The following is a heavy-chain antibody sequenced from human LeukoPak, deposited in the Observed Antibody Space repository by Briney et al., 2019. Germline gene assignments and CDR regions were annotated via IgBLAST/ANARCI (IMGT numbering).Heavy chain of an antibody. D-gene: IGHD7-27*01. V-gene: IGHV3-48*03. CDR3: ARERAGEDAFDI. J-gene: IGHJ3*02. CDR1: GFTFSSYE. CDR2: ITDSGSTI. Sequence: SGGSLRLSCAASGFTFSSYEMNWVRQAPGKGLERVSYITDSGSTIYYADSVKGRFTISRDNAKNSLYLQINSLRVEDTAVYYCARERAGEDAFDIWGQGTMVTVSS.